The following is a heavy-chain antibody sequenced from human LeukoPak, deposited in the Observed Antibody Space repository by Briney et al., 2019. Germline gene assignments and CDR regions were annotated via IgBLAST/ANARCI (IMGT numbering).Heavy chain of an antibody. CDR3: ARDSGSAAFDI. CDR1: GFTFSSYS. V-gene: IGHV3-21*01. Sequence: GGSLRLSCAASGFTFSSYSMNWVRQAPGKGMEWVSSISSSSSYIYYADSVKGRFTISRDNAKNSLYLQMNSLRAEDTAVYYCARDSGSAAFDIWGQGTMVTVSS. D-gene: IGHD3-10*01. J-gene: IGHJ3*02. CDR2: ISSSSSYI.